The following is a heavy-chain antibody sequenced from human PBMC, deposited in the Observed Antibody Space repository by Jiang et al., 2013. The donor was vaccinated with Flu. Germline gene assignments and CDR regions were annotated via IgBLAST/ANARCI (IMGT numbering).Heavy chain of an antibody. J-gene: IGHJ6*02. V-gene: IGHV1-69*01. Sequence: VQLVESGAEVKKPGSSVKVSCKASGGTFSSYAISWVRQAPGQGLEWMGGIIPIFGTANYAQKFQGRVTITADESTSTAYMELSSLRSEDTAVYYCARDSFSGGSGYYTPVGHYYYGMDVWGQGTTVTVSS. CDR3: ARDSFSGGSGYYTPVGHYYYGMDV. D-gene: IGHD3-22*01. CDR2: IIPIFGTA. CDR1: GGTFSSYA.